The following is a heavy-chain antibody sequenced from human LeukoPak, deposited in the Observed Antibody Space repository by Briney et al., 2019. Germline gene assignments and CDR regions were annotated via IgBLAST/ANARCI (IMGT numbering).Heavy chain of an antibody. V-gene: IGHV5-51*01. D-gene: IGHD6-6*01. CDR1: GYTFTNYW. CDR3: ARGSSIAPRLFDY. Sequence: GESLKISCKGSGYTFTNYWIDWVPQMPGKGLEWMGIIYPGDSDTRYSPSFQGQVTFSADESISTAYLQWSSLKASDTAIYYCARGSSIAPRLFDYWGQGTLVTVSS. J-gene: IGHJ4*02. CDR2: IYPGDSDT.